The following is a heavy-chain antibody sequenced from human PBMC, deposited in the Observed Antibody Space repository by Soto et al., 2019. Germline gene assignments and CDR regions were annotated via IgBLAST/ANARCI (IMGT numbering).Heavy chain of an antibody. CDR1: GYTFTRYG. V-gene: IGHV1-18*01. Sequence: QVQLVQSGAEVKNPGASVKVSCKTSGYTFTRYGIGWARQAPGQGLEWMGWINTYNGNRNDAQNVQSRVTLTTDTSTSTAYMELRSLRSNDTAIYYCAMVDVYVTPSPQDVWGQGTTVIVSS. CDR2: INTYNGNR. J-gene: IGHJ6*02. CDR3: AMVDVYVTPSPQDV. D-gene: IGHD3-16*01.